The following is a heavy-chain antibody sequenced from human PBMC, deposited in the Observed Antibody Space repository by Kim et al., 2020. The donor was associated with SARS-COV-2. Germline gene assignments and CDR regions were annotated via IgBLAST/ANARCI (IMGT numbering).Heavy chain of an antibody. D-gene: IGHD3-22*01. CDR2: IIAVNGNT. V-gene: IGHV1-3*01. CDR1: GYTFTSYA. J-gene: IGHJ4*02. Sequence: ASVKVSCKASGYTFTSYAMHWVRQAPGQRLEWMGWIIAVNGNTKYSQKFQGRVTITRDTSASTAYMELSSLRSEDTAVYYCARDLLYYNDSSGYYGKEYCFDYWGQGTLVTVSS. CDR3: ARDLLYYNDSSGYYGKEYCFDY.